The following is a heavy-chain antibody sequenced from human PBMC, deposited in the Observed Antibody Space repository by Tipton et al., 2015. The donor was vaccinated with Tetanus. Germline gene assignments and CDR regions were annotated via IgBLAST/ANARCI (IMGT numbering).Heavy chain of an antibody. V-gene: IGHV4-4*01. J-gene: IGHJ4*02. Sequence: TLSLTCTVSGGSINSDNWWSWVRQSPGTGLEWIGEIYHSGTTNYNPSLKSRVTISVDKTKKQFSLKLTSVTVADTAVYFCARYQDRASSRYFAYWGQGPLATVSS. CDR1: GGSINSDNW. CDR2: IYHSGTT. D-gene: IGHD6-6*01. CDR3: ARYQDRASSRYFAY.